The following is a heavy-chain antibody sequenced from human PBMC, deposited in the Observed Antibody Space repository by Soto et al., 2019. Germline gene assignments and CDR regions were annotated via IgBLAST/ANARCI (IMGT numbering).Heavy chain of an antibody. CDR1: GFTFSSYA. D-gene: IGHD3-9*01. J-gene: IGHJ6*02. CDR3: AKVPFNYDSLTGYYIGPHYYSYYGMDV. V-gene: IGHV3-23*01. Sequence: GWSLRLSCAASGFTFSSYAMSWVRQAPGKGLEWVSAISGSGGSTYYADSVKGRFTISRDNSKNTLYLQMNSLRAEDTAVYYCAKVPFNYDSLTGYYIGPHYYSYYGMDVWGQGTTVTVSS. CDR2: ISGSGGST.